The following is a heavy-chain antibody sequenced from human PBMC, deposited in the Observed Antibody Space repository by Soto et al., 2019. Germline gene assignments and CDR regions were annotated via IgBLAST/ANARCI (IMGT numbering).Heavy chain of an antibody. CDR3: ARVYYRWEGKLYYDVYLDV. Sequence: GGSLRLSCAASGFTVSSKYMSWVRQAPGKGLEWVSLIQSGGPTYYADSVKGRFTISRDTSENTLHLQMDSLRAEDTAVYYCARVYYRWEGKLYYDVYLDVWGKGTTVTVSS. CDR2: IQSGGPT. J-gene: IGHJ6*03. V-gene: IGHV3-66*01. D-gene: IGHD3-16*01. CDR1: GFTVSSKY.